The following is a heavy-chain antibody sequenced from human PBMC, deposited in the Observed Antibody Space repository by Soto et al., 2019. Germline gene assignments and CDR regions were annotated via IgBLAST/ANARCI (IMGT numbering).Heavy chain of an antibody. D-gene: IGHD6-13*01. CDR1: GASISSFN. J-gene: IGHJ2*01. CDR3: ARDRGEYTSSWFWYFSH. V-gene: IGHV4-4*07. CDR2: LNIAGTI. Sequence: SETLSLTCSVSGASISSFNWDWVRQPAGKGPEWVGRLNIAGTINYNPSLKSRNTMSMDTSKNQISLHLRSVTAADTAIYYCARDRGEYTSSWFWYFSHWGHGTLVTVS.